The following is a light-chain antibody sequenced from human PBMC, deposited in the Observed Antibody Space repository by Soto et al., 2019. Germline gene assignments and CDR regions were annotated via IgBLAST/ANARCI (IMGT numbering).Light chain of an antibody. CDR3: QQYNNWLWT. V-gene: IGKV3-15*01. J-gene: IGKJ1*01. CDR2: DAS. CDR1: QSVSSN. Sequence: EMVMTQAPATLSVSLWERATCXCRASQSVSSNLAWYQQKPGQAPRLXIYDASTRDTAIPARFSGSGSGIEFTLTISSLQSEDFAVYYCQQYNNWLWTFGQGTKVDIK.